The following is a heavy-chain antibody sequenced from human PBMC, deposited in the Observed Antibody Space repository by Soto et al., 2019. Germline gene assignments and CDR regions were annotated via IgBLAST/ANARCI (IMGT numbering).Heavy chain of an antibody. Sequence: HPRGSLRLSCLASGFRFSLYAMSWVRQAPGKGLEWVSGITGYGDTTDYADSVKGRFTISRDNSKNTLYLQMNSLRVEDTAIYYCAKDRDSSGDWGQGTLVTVSS. J-gene: IGHJ4*02. CDR1: GFRFSLYA. D-gene: IGHD6-19*01. CDR3: AKDRDSSGD. CDR2: ITGYGDTT. V-gene: IGHV3-23*01.